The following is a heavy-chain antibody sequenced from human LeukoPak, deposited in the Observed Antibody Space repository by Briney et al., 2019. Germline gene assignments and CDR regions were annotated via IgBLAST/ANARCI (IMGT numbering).Heavy chain of an antibody. Sequence: ASVKVSCKASGYTFTGYYMHWVRQAPGQGLEWMGRINPNSDGTNYAQKFQGRVTMTRDTSISTAYMELSRLRSDDTAVYYCARDLVRITMIVGGHDNWFDPWGQGTLVTVSS. D-gene: IGHD3-22*01. J-gene: IGHJ5*02. CDR1: GYTFTGYY. CDR3: ARDLVRITMIVGGHDNWFDP. V-gene: IGHV1-2*06. CDR2: INPNSDGT.